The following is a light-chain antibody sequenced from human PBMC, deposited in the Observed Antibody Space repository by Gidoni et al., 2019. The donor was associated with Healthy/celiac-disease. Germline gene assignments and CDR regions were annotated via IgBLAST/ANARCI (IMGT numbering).Light chain of an antibody. CDR2: AAS. CDR3: LQDYNYPLT. V-gene: IGKV1-6*01. J-gene: IGKJ1*01. CDR1: QGIRTD. Sequence: AIQFTQSPSSLSASVGDRVTITCRASQGIRTDLGWYQQNPGKAPKLLIYAASSLQSGVPSRFSGSGSGTDFTLTISSRQPEDFATYYCLQDYNYPLTFGQGTKVEIK.